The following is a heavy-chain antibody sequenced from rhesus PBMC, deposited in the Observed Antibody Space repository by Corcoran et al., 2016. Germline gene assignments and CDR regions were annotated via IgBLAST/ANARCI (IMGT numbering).Heavy chain of an antibody. J-gene: IGHJ2*01. CDR1: GGSLSSSNW. V-gene: IGHV4S7*01. Sequence: QVQLQESGPGLVQPSETLSLTCAVSGGSLSSSNWWRWIRQSHGKVLEWFGYIYGGSGSTSYNPSIKSRVTMSTDTSKNQFSLKLSSVTAADTAVYYCARSYKVSSGWSWYFELWGPGTPITISS. CDR3: ARSYKVSSGWSWYFEL. D-gene: IGHD6S26*01. CDR2: IYGGSGST.